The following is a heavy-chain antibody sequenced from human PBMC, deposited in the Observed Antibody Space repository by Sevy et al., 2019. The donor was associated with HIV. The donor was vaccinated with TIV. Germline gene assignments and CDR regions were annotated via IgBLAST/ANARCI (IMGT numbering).Heavy chain of an antibody. D-gene: IGHD6-13*01. J-gene: IGHJ4*02. Sequence: GESLKISCKGSGYSFTSYWIGWVRQMPGKGLEWMGIIYPGDADTRYSPSFQGQVTISADKSISTAYLQWSSLKASDTAMYYCARQGLAAAGSGLIYFDYWGQGTLVTVSS. CDR1: GYSFTSYW. CDR2: IYPGDADT. V-gene: IGHV5-51*01. CDR3: ARQGLAAAGSGLIYFDY.